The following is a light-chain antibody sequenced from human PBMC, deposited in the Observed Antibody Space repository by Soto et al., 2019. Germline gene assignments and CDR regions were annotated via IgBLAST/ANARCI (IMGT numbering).Light chain of an antibody. CDR2: DAS. CDR1: XSVSRF. CDR3: QQRGNWPPIT. V-gene: IGKV3-11*01. J-gene: IGKJ5*01. Sequence: ETVLTQSPATLSLSPGERATLSCRASXSVSRFLAWYQQKPGQAPRLLIYDASNRATGIPARFSGSGSGTDFTLTISSLEPEDFAVYYCQQRGNWPPITFGQGTRLDIK.